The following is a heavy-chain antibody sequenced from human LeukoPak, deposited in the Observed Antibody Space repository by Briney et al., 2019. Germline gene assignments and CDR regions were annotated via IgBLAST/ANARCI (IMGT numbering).Heavy chain of an antibody. CDR3: ARAIGTTGVGFDY. CDR2: ISGSGGST. J-gene: IGHJ4*02. Sequence: GGSLRLSCAASGFTFSSYAMSWVRQAPGKGLEWVSAISGSGGSTYYADSVKGRFTIARDNAQNSLYLQMNSLRAEDTAVYYCARAIGTTGVGFDYWGQGTLVTVSS. D-gene: IGHD1-7*01. CDR1: GFTFSSYA. V-gene: IGHV3-23*01.